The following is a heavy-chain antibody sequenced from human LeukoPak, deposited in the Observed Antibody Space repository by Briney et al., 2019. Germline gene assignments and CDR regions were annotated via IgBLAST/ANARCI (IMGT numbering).Heavy chain of an antibody. J-gene: IGHJ3*02. Sequence: GESLKISCKGSGYSFTSYWIGWVRQMPGKGLEWMGIIYPGDSDTRYSTSFQGQVNISADKSIRTAYLQWSSLKASDTAMYYCARHAGRRAKGYCSGGSCPRDIWGQGTMVTVSS. CDR1: GYSFTSYW. D-gene: IGHD2-15*01. V-gene: IGHV5-51*01. CDR2: IYPGDSDT. CDR3: ARHAGRRAKGYCSGGSCPRDI.